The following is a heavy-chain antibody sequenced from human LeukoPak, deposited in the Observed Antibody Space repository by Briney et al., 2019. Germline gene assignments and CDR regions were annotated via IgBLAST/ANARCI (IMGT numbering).Heavy chain of an antibody. D-gene: IGHD5-18*01. Sequence: GGSLRLSCAASGFTFDDYAMHWARHAPGKGLEWVSGISWNSGSIGYADSVKGRFTISRDNAKNSLYLQMNSLRAEDTALYYCAKDTGDTAMVPEYYFDYWGQGTLVTVSS. CDR1: GFTFDDYA. CDR3: AKDTGDTAMVPEYYFDY. CDR2: ISWNSGSI. V-gene: IGHV3-9*01. J-gene: IGHJ4*02.